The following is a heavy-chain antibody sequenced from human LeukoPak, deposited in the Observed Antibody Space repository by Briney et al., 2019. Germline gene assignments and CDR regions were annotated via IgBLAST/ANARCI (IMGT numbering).Heavy chain of an antibody. CDR2: MNPSDGST. CDR1: GYTLTTYY. Sequence: ASVKASCKASGYTLTTYYMHWVRQAPGQGLEWMGIMNPSDGSTSYAQKFQGRVTMTRDTSTSTVYMELSSLRSEDTAVYYCARDHGNPDWYFDLWGRGTLVTVSS. CDR3: ARDHGNPDWYFDL. V-gene: IGHV1-46*01. J-gene: IGHJ2*01.